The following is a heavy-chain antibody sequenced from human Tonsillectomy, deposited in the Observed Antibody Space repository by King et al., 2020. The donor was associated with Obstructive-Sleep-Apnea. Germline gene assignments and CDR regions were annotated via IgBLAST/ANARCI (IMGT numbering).Heavy chain of an antibody. J-gene: IGHJ6*02. D-gene: IGHD1-26*01. Sequence: QLQESGPGLVKPSETLSLTCTVSGGSISSSSYYWGWIRQPPGKGLEWIGSIYYSGSTYYNPSLKSRVTISVDTSKNQFSLKLSSVTAADTAVYYCASSIVGATHYYYSGMDVWGQGTTVTVSS. V-gene: IGHV4-39*01. CDR1: GGSISSSSYY. CDR3: ASSIVGATHYYYSGMDV. CDR2: IYYSGST.